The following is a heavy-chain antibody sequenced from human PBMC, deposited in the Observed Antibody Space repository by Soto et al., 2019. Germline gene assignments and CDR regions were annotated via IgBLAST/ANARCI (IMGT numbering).Heavy chain of an antibody. V-gene: IGHV3-23*01. Sequence: GGSLRLSCAPSGLTFSNYAMSWVRQAPGGGLEWVSSMSGSSSTTYYADSVRGRFTISRDRSKNTLYLQMSCLRAEDTALYYCAKNQERELPRVSECWGQGPLVTFSS. CDR2: MSGSSSTT. CDR1: GLTFSNYA. D-gene: IGHD1-7*01. CDR3: AKNQERELPRVSEC. J-gene: IGHJ4*02.